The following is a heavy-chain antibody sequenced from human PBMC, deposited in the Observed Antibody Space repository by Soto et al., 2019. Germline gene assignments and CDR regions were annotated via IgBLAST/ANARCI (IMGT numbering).Heavy chain of an antibody. CDR3: ARRDSSSSWWFAP. V-gene: IGHV4-34*01. D-gene: IGHD6-6*01. CDR1: GGSFSGYY. Sequence: QVQLQQWGAGLLKPSETLSLTCAVYGGSFSGYYWSWIRQPPGKGLEWIGEINHSGSTNYNPSLKRRVTISVATSKNQFSLKLSSVTAADTAVYYCARRDSSSSWWFAPWGQGTLVTVSS. J-gene: IGHJ5*02. CDR2: INHSGST.